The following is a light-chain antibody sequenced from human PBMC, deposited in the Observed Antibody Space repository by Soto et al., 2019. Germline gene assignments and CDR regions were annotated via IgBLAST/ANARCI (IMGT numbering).Light chain of an antibody. V-gene: IGLV2-14*01. CDR1: NSDVGSYNS. CDR2: EVS. J-gene: IGLJ1*01. CDR3: SSYTSSSTLVV. Sequence: QSVLTQPASVSGSPGQSITISCTGTNSDVGSYNSVSWYQQHPGKAPKLMIYEVSNRPSGVSNRVSGSKSGNTASLTISGLQAEDEADYYCSSYTSSSTLVVFGTGTKVTVL.